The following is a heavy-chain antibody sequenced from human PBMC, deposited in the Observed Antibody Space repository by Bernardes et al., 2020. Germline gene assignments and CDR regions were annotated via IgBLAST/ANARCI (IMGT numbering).Heavy chain of an antibody. J-gene: IGHJ4*02. Sequence: ASVKVSCKASGYTFTSYGISWVRQAPGQGLEWMGWISAYNGNTNYAQKLQGRVTMTTDTSTSTAYMELRSLRSDDPAVYYCARDYSYYDYIWGSYRDGRFDYWGQGTLVTVSS. CDR3: ARDYSYYDYIWGSYRDGRFDY. D-gene: IGHD3-16*02. CDR1: GYTFTSYG. CDR2: ISAYNGNT. V-gene: IGHV1-18*01.